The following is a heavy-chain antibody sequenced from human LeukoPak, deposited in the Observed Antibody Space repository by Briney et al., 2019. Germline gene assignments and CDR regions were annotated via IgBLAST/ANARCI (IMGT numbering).Heavy chain of an antibody. V-gene: IGHV3-48*03. CDR3: AKGTFPSSWEDAFDI. J-gene: IGHJ3*02. CDR1: GFTFSSYE. CDR2: ISSSGSTI. Sequence: GGSLRLSCAASGFTFSSYEMNWVRQAPGKGLEWVSYISSSGSTIYYADSVKGRFTISRDNSKSTLYLQMNSLRAEDTAVYYCAKGTFPSSWEDAFDIWGQGTMVTVSS. D-gene: IGHD6-13*01.